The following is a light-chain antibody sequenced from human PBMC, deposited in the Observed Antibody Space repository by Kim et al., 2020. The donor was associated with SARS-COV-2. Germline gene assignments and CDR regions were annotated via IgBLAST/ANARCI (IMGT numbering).Light chain of an antibody. J-gene: IGKJ1*01. Sequence: DIQMTQSPSTLSASVGDRVTITCRSSQSISSWLAWYHQKPGKAPKLLIYKASSLESAVPSRFSGSGSGTEFTLTISSLQPDDFATYYCQQYNSSPWTFGQGTKVDIK. CDR3: QQYNSSPWT. CDR2: KAS. CDR1: QSISSW. V-gene: IGKV1-5*03.